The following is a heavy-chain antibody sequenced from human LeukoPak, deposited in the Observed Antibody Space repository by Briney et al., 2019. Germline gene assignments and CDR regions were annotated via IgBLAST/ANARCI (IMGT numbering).Heavy chain of an antibody. CDR2: ISGSGGST. CDR1: GFTFSSYA. J-gene: IGHJ4*02. D-gene: IGHD3-9*01. V-gene: IGHV3-23*01. CDR3: ARDQGQYDILTGYRSYFDY. Sequence: GGSLRLSCAASGFTFSSYAMSWVRQAPGKGLEWVSTISGSGGSTYYADSVKGRFTISRDNSENTLYLQMNSLRAEDTAVYYCARDQGQYDILTGYRSYFDYWGQGTLVTVSS.